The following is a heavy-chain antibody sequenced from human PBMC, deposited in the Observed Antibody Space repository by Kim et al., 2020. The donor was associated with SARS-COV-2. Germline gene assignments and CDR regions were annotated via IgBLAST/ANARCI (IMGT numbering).Heavy chain of an antibody. J-gene: IGHJ5*02. CDR1: GGSFSGYY. D-gene: IGHD1-26*01. V-gene: IGHV4-34*01. Sequence: SETLSLTCAVYGGSFSGYYWSWIRQPPGKGLEWIGEINHSGSTNYNPSLKSRVTISVDTSKNQFSLKLSSVTAADTAVYYCARGSPSGSHPWGQGTLVTVSS. CDR2: INHSGST. CDR3: ARGSPSGSHP.